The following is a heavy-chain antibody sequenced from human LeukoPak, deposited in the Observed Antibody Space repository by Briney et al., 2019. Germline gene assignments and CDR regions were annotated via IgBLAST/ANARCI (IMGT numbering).Heavy chain of an antibody. CDR1: GFMFDDYA. D-gene: IGHD5-24*01. Sequence: GGSLRLSCAASGFMFDDYAMHWVRQVPGRGLEWVSLISGDAVSSFYTDSVKGRFTISRDNNNSSLSLQMRRLTTEDTAFYYCVREQFSHTSNYFDSWGQGILVTVSS. CDR2: ISGDAVSS. CDR3: VREQFSHTSNYFDS. J-gene: IGHJ4*02. V-gene: IGHV3-43*02.